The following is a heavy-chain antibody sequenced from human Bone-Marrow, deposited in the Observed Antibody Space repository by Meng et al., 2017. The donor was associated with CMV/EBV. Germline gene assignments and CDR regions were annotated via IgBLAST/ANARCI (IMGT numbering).Heavy chain of an antibody. CDR3: ARDLGSLTQKFDY. CDR1: GFTFSSYW. J-gene: IGHJ4*02. CDR2: INSDGSST. D-gene: IGHD6-19*01. V-gene: IGHV3-74*01. Sequence: GESLKISCAASGFTFSSYWMHWVRQAPGKGLVWVSRINSDGSSTIYADSVKGRFTISRDNAKNSLYLQMNSLRAEDTAVYYCARDLGSLTQKFDYWGQGTLVTVSS.